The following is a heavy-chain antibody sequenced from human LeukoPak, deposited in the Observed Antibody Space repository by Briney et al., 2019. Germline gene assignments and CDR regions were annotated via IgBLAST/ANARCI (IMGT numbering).Heavy chain of an antibody. CDR3: ARRSGSYYTYDDY. CDR2: IYPGDSDT. CDR1: GYSFATYW. J-gene: IGHJ4*02. Sequence: GESLKISCKGSGYSFATYWIGWVRQMPGKGLEWMGIIYPGDSDTRYSPSFQGQVTISADKSISTAYLQWSSLKASDTAMYYCARRSGSYYTYDDYWGQGTLVTVSS. V-gene: IGHV5-51*01. D-gene: IGHD1-26*01.